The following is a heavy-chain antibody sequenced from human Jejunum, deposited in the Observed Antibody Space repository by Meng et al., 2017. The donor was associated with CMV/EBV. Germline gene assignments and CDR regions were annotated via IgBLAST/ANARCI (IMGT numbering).Heavy chain of an antibody. CDR1: GDASSTSC. Sequence: VSGDASSTSCWSGIRQSPGKGMEWIGYIHYSGSTDYNPSLKSRVTISGDTSKNQFSLKLSSVTAADTAVYFCARGHTLMVTPFDYWGQGTLGTVSS. V-gene: IGHV4-59*01. D-gene: IGHD5-18*01. J-gene: IGHJ4*02. CDR3: ARGHTLMVTPFDY. CDR2: IHYSGST.